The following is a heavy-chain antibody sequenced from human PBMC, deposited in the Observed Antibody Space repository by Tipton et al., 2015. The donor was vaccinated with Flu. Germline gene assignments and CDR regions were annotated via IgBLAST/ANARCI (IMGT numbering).Heavy chain of an antibody. CDR2: IYTSGST. Sequence: TLSLTCTVSGGSISSGSYYWSWIRQPAGKGLEWIGRIYTSGSTNYNPSLKSRVTISVDTSKNQFSLKLSSVTAADTAVYYCARGVYCGGDCYSLGCFDLWGRGTLVTVSS. D-gene: IGHD2-21*02. V-gene: IGHV4-61*02. CDR1: GGSISSGSYY. J-gene: IGHJ2*01. CDR3: ARGVYCGGDCYSLGCFDL.